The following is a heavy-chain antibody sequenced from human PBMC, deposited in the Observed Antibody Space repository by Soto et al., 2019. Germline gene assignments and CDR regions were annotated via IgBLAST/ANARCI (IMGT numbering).Heavy chain of an antibody. Sequence: GGSLRLSCAASGFTFSSYGMHWVRQAPGKGLEWVAVISYDGSNKYYADSVKGRFTISRYNSKNTLYLQMNSLRAEDTAVYYCSRVRLGAATTRPLDYWGQGTLVTVSS. J-gene: IGHJ4*02. CDR2: ISYDGSNK. CDR1: GFTFSSYG. CDR3: SRVRLGAATTRPLDY. V-gene: IGHV3-30*03. D-gene: IGHD1-1*01.